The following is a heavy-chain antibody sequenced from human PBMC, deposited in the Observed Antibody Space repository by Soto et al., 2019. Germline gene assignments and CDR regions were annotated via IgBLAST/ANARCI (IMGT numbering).Heavy chain of an antibody. CDR2: INPNSGGT. V-gene: IGHV1-2*02. J-gene: IGHJ4*02. CDR3: ARAPYCSGGSCYFDY. Sequence: VASVKVSCKASGYTFTGYYMHWVRQAPGQGLEWMGWINPNSGGTNYAQKFQGRVTMTRDTSISTAYMELSRLRSDDTAVYYCARAPYCSGGSCYFDYWGQGTLVTVSS. CDR1: GYTFTGYY. D-gene: IGHD2-15*01.